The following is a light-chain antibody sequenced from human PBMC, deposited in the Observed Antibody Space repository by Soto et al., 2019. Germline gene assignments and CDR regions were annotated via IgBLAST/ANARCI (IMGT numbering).Light chain of an antibody. J-gene: IGKJ4*02. Sequence: ETVLTQYPGTLSLSPGEGATLSCRASQSVSSSYLAWYQQKPGQAPRLLIYGASSRATGIPDRFSGSGSGTDFTLTISRLEPEDFAVYYYQQYGSSLGVTFGGGTKVDIK. CDR1: QSVSSSY. CDR2: GAS. CDR3: QQYGSSLGVT. V-gene: IGKV3-20*01.